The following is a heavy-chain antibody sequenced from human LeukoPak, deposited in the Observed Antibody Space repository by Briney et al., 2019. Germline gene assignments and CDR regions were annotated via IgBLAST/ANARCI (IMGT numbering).Heavy chain of an antibody. CDR2: ISSSGGST. CDR3: AKRIYDFWSGYYRRAENHFDY. D-gene: IGHD3-3*01. CDR1: GFAFSSYA. J-gene: IGHJ4*02. V-gene: IGHV3-23*01. Sequence: GGSLRLSCAASGFAFSSYAMGWVRQAPGKGLEWVSAISSSGGSTYYADSVKGRFTISRDNSKNTLYLQMNSLRAEDTAVYYCAKRIYDFWSGYYRRAENHFDYWGQGTLVTVSS.